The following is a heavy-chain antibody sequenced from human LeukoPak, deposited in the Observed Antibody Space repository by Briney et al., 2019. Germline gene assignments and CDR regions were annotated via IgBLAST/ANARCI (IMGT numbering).Heavy chain of an antibody. CDR3: AKAGRGSSTPQALDY. D-gene: IGHD2-2*01. V-gene: IGHV3-23*01. J-gene: IGHJ4*02. Sequence: GGSLRLSCAASGFTFSSYAMSWVRQAPGKGLEWVSAISGSGGSTYYADSVKGRFTISRDNSKNTLYLQMNSLRAGDTAVYYCAKAGRGSSTPQALDYWGQGTLVTVSS. CDR1: GFTFSSYA. CDR2: ISGSGGST.